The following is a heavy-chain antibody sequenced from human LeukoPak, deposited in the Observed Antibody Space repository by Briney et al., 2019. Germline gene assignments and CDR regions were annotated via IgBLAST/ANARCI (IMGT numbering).Heavy chain of an antibody. Sequence: GGSLRLSCAASGFTFSTAWMSWVRQAPGKGLEWVGRIKSKTDGGTTDYAAPVKGRFTISRDDSKNTLYLQMNSLKTEDTAVYYCTTVGTNYYDSSGWEGYYFDHWGQGTLVTVSS. D-gene: IGHD3-22*01. CDR1: GFTFSTAW. V-gene: IGHV3-15*01. CDR2: IKSKTDGGTT. J-gene: IGHJ4*02. CDR3: TTVGTNYYDSSGWEGYYFDH.